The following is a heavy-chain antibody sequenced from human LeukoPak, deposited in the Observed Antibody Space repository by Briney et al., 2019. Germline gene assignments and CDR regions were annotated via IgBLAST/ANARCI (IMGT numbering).Heavy chain of an antibody. Sequence: SETLSLTCTVSGGSISSYYWSWIRQPPGKGLEWIGYIYYSGSTNYNPSLESRVTISVDTSKNQFSLKLSSVTAADTAVYYCARSLTGTTPSPWGQGTLVTVSS. CDR2: IYYSGST. CDR3: ARSLTGTTPSP. D-gene: IGHD1-20*01. CDR1: GGSISSYY. V-gene: IGHV4-59*01. J-gene: IGHJ5*02.